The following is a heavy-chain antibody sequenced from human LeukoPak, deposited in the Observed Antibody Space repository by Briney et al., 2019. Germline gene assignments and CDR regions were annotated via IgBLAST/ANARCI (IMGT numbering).Heavy chain of an antibody. CDR3: AGHRDYYGSGIDAFDI. J-gene: IGHJ3*02. CDR2: IKQDGSEK. V-gene: IGHV3-7*01. D-gene: IGHD3-10*01. CDR1: GFTFSSYW. Sequence: AGGSLRLSCAASGFTFSSYWMSWVRQAPGKGLEWVANIKQDGSEKYYVDSVKGRFTISRDNAKNSLYLQMNSLRAEDTAVYYCAGHRDYYGSGIDAFDIWGQGTMVTVSS.